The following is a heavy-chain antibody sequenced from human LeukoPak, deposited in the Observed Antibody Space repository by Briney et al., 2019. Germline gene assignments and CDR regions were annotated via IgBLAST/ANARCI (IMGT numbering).Heavy chain of an antibody. J-gene: IGHJ5*02. V-gene: IGHV5-51*04. CDR1: GYSFTSYW. CDR3: ARAKYTITMIVVAIPNWFDP. D-gene: IGHD3-22*01. Sequence: GESLKISCKGSGYSFTSYWIGWVRQMPGKGLGWMGIIYPGDSDTRYSPSFQGQVTISADKPISTAYLQWSSLKASDTAMYYCARAKYTITMIVVAIPNWFDPWGQGTLVTVSS. CDR2: IYPGDSDT.